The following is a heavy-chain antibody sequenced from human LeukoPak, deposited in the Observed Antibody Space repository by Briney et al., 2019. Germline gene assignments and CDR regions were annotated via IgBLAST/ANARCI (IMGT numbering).Heavy chain of an antibody. V-gene: IGHV4-30-2*01. D-gene: IGHD2-15*01. Sequence: SQTLSLTCAVSGGSISSGGYSWSWIRQPPGKGLEWIGYIYHSGSTYYNPSLKSRVTISVDRSKSQFSLKLSSVTAADTAVYYCARGGGSYLGAFDIWGQGTMVTVSS. CDR1: GGSISSGGYS. J-gene: IGHJ3*02. CDR2: IYHSGST. CDR3: ARGGGSYLGAFDI.